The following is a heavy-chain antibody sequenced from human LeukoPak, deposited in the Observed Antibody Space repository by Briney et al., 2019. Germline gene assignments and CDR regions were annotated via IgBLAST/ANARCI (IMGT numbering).Heavy chain of an antibody. D-gene: IGHD4-23*01. CDR2: IYYSGST. CDR3: ARIEDYGGNSVNY. Sequence: PSETLSLTCAVSGGSISSYYWSWIRQPPGKGLEWIGYIYYSGSTNYNPSLKSRVTISVDTSKNQFSLKLSSVTAADTAVYYCARIEDYGGNSVNYWGQGTLVTVSS. CDR1: GGSISSYY. J-gene: IGHJ4*02. V-gene: IGHV4-59*01.